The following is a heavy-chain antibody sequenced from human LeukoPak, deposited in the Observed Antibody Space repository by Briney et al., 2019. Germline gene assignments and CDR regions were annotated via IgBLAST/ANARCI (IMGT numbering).Heavy chain of an antibody. CDR3: ARDQGSLFDY. Sequence: SETLSLTCAVYGGSFSGYYWSWIRQPAGKGLEWIGRIYTSGSTNYNPSLKSRVTMSVDTSKNQFSLKLSSVTAADTAVYYCARDQGSLFDYWGQGTLVTVSS. CDR1: GGSFSGYY. J-gene: IGHJ4*02. CDR2: IYTSGST. D-gene: IGHD2-15*01. V-gene: IGHV4-4*07.